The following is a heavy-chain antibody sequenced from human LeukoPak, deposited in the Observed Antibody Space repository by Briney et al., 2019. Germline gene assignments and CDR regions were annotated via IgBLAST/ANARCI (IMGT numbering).Heavy chain of an antibody. V-gene: IGHV3-7*03. Sequence: GGSLRLSCAASGFTFSSYWMSWVRQAPGKGLEWVANIKQDGSEKYYVDSVKGRFTISRDNSKNTLYLQMNSLRAEDTAVYYCAKVDAPYYFDYWGQGTLVTVSS. CDR3: AKVDAPYYFDY. CDR2: IKQDGSEK. CDR1: GFTFSSYW. D-gene: IGHD2-2*01. J-gene: IGHJ4*02.